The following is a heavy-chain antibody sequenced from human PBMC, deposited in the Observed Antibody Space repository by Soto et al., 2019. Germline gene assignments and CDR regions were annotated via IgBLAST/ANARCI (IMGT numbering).Heavy chain of an antibody. CDR3: ERDRGVGATNAKDY. D-gene: IGHD1-26*01. V-gene: IGHV3-33*08. CDR2: IWHDGTNE. CDR1: GFKFDNFG. Sequence: QVRLVESGGGVVQPGRSLRLSCAASGFKFDNFGMHWVRQAPGKVPEWVAVIWHDGTNEHYADSVKGRFTISRDNSKNTVYLQMNSLRGDDTAMYYCERDRGVGATNAKDYWGQGTRVTVSA. J-gene: IGHJ4*02.